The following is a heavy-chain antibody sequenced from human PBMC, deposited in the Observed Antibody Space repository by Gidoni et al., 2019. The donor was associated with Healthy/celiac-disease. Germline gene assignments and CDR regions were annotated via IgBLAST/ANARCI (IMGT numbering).Heavy chain of an antibody. CDR3: ARWGRDGYNSYDY. CDR2: IYYSGST. Sequence: QLQLQESGPGLVKPSETLSLTCTVSGGSISSSSYYWGWSRQPPGKGLEWIGSIYYSGSTYSNPSLKSRVTISVDTSKNQFSLKLSSVTAADTAVYYCARWGRDGYNSYDYWGQGTLVTVSS. D-gene: IGHD5-12*01. J-gene: IGHJ4*02. V-gene: IGHV4-39*01. CDR1: GGSISSSSYY.